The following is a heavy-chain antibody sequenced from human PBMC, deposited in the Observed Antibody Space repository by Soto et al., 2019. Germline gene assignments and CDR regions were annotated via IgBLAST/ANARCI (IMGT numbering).Heavy chain of an antibody. J-gene: IGHJ6*02. V-gene: IGHV3-30*18. D-gene: IGHD2-2*01. Sequence: VGSLRLSCAASGFTFSSYGVHWVRQAPGRGLEWVALISYDGRNKFYADSVKGRFNISRDNSKNTLYLEMNSLRVEDTAVYYCAKVPAALGDYFGMDVWGQGTTVTVSS. CDR2: ISYDGRNK. CDR1: GFTFSSYG. CDR3: AKVPAALGDYFGMDV.